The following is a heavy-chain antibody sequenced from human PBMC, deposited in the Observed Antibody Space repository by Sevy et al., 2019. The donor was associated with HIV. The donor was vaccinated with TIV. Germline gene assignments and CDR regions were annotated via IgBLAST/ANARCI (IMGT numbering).Heavy chain of an antibody. Sequence: GGSLRLSCAASGFTFSDYYMSWIRQAPGKGLEWVSCISSSGSTIYYADSVKGRFTISRDNAKNSLYLQMNSLRAEDTAVYYCARDRTTTYSGSYDYWGQGTLVTVSS. D-gene: IGHD1-26*01. CDR3: ARDRTTTYSGSYDY. CDR1: GFTFSDYY. V-gene: IGHV3-11*01. CDR2: ISSSGSTI. J-gene: IGHJ4*02.